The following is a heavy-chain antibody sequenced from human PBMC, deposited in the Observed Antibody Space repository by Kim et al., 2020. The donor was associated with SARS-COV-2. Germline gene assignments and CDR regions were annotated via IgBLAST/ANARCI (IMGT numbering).Heavy chain of an antibody. D-gene: IGHD3-22*01. J-gene: IGHJ5*02. CDR3: ARDFKSSSMIVVVIKGGWFDP. CDR1: GYTFTSYY. CDR2: INPSGGST. Sequence: ASVKVSCKASGYTFTSYYMHWVRQAPGQGLEWMGIINPSGGSTSYAQKFQGRVTMTRDTSTSTVYMELSSLRSEDTAVYYCARDFKSSSMIVVVIKGGWFDPWGQGTLVTVSS. V-gene: IGHV1-46*01.